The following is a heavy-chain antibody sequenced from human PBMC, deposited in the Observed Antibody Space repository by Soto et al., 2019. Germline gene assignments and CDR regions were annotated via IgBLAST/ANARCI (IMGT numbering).Heavy chain of an antibody. V-gene: IGHV4-31*03. CDR3: ARVDGYYSRAFDY. CDR2: IYYSGST. Sequence: QVQLQESGPGLVKPSQTLSLTCTVSGGSISSGGDYWSWIRQHPGKGLEWIGYIYYSGSTYYNPSLQSRVTISVDKSKNQFCLKLTSVTAADMAVYYCARVDGYYSRAFDYWGQGTLVTVSS. D-gene: IGHD3-22*01. J-gene: IGHJ4*02. CDR1: GGSISSGGDY.